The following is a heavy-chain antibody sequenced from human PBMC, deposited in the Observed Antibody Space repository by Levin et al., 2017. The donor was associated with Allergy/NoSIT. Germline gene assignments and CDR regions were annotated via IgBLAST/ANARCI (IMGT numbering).Heavy chain of an antibody. J-gene: IGHJ4*02. CDR3: AKEMTTVVPVFDY. D-gene: IGHD4-23*01. Sequence: GGSLRLSCAASGFTFSNYAMSWVRQAPGKGLEWVSAITNSGRTYYADSVKGRFTVSRDNSKNTLYLQMNSLRADGTAVYYCAKEMTTVVPVFDYWGQGTLVTVSS. CDR2: ITNSGRT. CDR1: GFTFSNYA. V-gene: IGHV3-23*01.